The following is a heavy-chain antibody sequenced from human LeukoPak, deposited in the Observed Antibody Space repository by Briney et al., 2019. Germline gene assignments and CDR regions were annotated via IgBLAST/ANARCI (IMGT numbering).Heavy chain of an antibody. CDR1: GYTFTGYY. Sequence: RASVKVSCKTSGYTFTGYYIHLLRQAPGQGLEWMAWIDPNSGATNYAHKFQGRVTMTRDTSISTAYMEVSSLRSDDTAVYYCARELIDFHDHTNTGFFDSWGQGTLVTVSS. CDR3: ARELIDFHDHTNTGFFDS. D-gene: IGHD3/OR15-3a*01. J-gene: IGHJ4*02. V-gene: IGHV1-2*02. CDR2: IDPNSGAT.